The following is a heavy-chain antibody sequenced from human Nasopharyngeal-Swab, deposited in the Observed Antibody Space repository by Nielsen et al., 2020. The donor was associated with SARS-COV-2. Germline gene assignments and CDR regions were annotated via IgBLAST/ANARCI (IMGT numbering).Heavy chain of an antibody. CDR2: IFSSGST. D-gene: IGHD4-17*01. CDR3: ARDESGDYLGLPFDH. Sequence: TLSLTCVVSGASISSRNNYWGWIRQAPGKGLEWIGTIFSSGSTYNPSLKSRVTMSVDTSKNQFSLKLTSVTAADTAVYYCARDESGDYLGLPFDHWGRGTLVTVSS. J-gene: IGHJ4*02. V-gene: IGHV4-39*07. CDR1: GASISSRNNY.